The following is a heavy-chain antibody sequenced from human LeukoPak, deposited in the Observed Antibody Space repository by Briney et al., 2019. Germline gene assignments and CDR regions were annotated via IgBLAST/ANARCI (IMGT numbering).Heavy chain of an antibody. CDR1: GASISSYY. CDR3: ARWIAVAGYYFDY. D-gene: IGHD6-19*01. J-gene: IGHJ4*02. Sequence: PSETLSLTCTVSGASISSYYWSWIRQPPGKGLEWIGYIYYSGSTNYNPSLKGRVTISVDTSKNQFSLQLNSVTAADTAVYYCARWIAVAGYYFDYWGQGTLVTVSS. CDR2: IYYSGST. V-gene: IGHV4-59*01.